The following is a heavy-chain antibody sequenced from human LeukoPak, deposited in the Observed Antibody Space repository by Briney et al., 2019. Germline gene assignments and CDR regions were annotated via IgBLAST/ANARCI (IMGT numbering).Heavy chain of an antibody. CDR2: IYNSGST. J-gene: IGHJ4*02. D-gene: IGHD2-15*01. CDR3: ARGGIGRADS. CDR1: GGSFSGHY. V-gene: IGHV4-34*01. Sequence: SETLSLTCTVYGGSFSGHYWSWIRQPPQKGREWIGEIYNSGSTNYNPSLRSRVTIAVDTSKNQFSLRLNSVTAADTAVYYCARGGIGRADSWGQGTLVTVSS.